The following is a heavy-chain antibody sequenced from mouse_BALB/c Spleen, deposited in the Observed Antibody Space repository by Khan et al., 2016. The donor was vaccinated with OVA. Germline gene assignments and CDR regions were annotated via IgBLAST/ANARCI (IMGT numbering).Heavy chain of an antibody. D-gene: IGHD2-1*01. CDR2: IYPGNVNT. J-gene: IGHJ4*01. Sequence: LEVSGPELVKPGASVRISCKASGYTFTIYYIHWVKQRPGQGLEWIGWIYPGNVNTGYNEKFKGKATLTADKSSSTAYMQLSSLTSEDSAVYFCARWGGNYPSYAMDYWGQGTSVTVSS. CDR1: GYTFTIYY. CDR3: ARWGGNYPSYAMDY. V-gene: IGHV1S56*01.